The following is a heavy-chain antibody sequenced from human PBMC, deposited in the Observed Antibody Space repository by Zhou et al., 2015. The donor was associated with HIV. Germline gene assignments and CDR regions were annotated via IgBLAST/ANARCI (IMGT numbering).Heavy chain of an antibody. CDR2: ISAYNGNT. D-gene: IGHD2-15*01. CDR1: GYTFTSYG. Sequence: QVQLVQSGAEVKKPGASVKVSCKASGYTFTSYGISWVRQAPGQGLEWMGWISAYNGNTNYAQKLQGRVTMTTDTSTSTAYMELRSLRSDDTAVYYCARERRIDIVVVVGDGYYGMGRLGPRDHGHRSP. J-gene: IGHJ6*02. V-gene: IGHV1-18*01. CDR3: ARERRIDIVVVVGDGYYGMGR.